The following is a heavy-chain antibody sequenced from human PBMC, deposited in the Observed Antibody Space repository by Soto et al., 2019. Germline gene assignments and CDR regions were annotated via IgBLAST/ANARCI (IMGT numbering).Heavy chain of an antibody. V-gene: IGHV6-1*01. CDR2: TYYRSKWYN. J-gene: IGHJ6*02. CDR3: ARVRHKEEQQLVRGYYYGMDV. Sequence: PSQTLSLTCAISGDSVSSNSAAWNWIRQSPSRGLEWLGRTYYRSKWYNDYAVSVKSRITINPDTSKNQFSLQLNSVTPEDTAVYYCARVRHKEEQQLVRGYYYGMDVWGQGTTVTVSS. CDR1: GDSVSSNSAA. D-gene: IGHD6-13*01.